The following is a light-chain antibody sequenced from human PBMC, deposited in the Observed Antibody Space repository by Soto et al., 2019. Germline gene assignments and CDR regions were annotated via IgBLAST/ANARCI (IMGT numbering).Light chain of an antibody. CDR3: QQRAKWPRT. Sequence: EIVLTQSPATLSLSPGERATLSCWASQSVSNSLAWFQQRPGQAPRLLIYGASDRATGIPARFCGTGSGTDFTLTISSLEPEDFAVYYCQQRAKWPRTFGQGTKVEIK. V-gene: IGKV3-11*01. CDR1: QSVSNS. CDR2: GAS. J-gene: IGKJ1*01.